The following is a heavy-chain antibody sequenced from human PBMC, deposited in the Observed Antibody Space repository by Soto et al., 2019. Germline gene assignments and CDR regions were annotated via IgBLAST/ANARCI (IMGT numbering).Heavy chain of an antibody. CDR1: GGSISSSNW. CDR3: ARVAGNWFDP. CDR2: IYHSGST. Sequence: QVQLQESGPGLVKPSGTLSLTCAVSGGSISSSNWWSWVRQPPGKGLEWIGEIYHSGSTNYNPSPTGRVPLSVDKSKNQFSLTLSSVTPADTAVYYCARVAGNWFDPWGQGTLVTVSA. J-gene: IGHJ5*02. V-gene: IGHV4-4*02.